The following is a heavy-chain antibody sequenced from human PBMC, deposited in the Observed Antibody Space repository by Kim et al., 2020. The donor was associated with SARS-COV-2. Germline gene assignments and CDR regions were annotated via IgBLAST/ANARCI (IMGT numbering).Heavy chain of an antibody. Sequence: GGSLRLSCAASGFTFSRYTMNWVRQAPGKGLEWVSSISGSSTYIYYADSVKGRFTTSRDSAKNSVYLQMNSLRADDTAVYYCARALDSTNWDDYWGQGTLVTVSS. CDR2: ISGSSTYI. CDR3: ARALDSTNWDDY. V-gene: IGHV3-21*01. J-gene: IGHJ4*02. CDR1: GFTFSRYT. D-gene: IGHD6-13*01.